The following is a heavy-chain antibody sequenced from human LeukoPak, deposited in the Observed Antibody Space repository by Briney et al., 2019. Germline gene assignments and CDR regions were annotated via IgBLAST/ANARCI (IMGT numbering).Heavy chain of an antibody. J-gene: IGHJ4*02. CDR1: GFTFSSYE. V-gene: IGHV3-48*03. D-gene: IGHD2-15*01. CDR3: VQESSSLLRSYFDY. CDR2: ISSSGSTI. Sequence: GGSLRLSCAASGFTFSSYEMNWVRQAPGKGLEWVSYISSSGSTIYYADSVKGRFTISRDNAKDSLYLQMNSLRAEDTAVYYCVQESSSLLRSYFDYWGQGTLVTVSS.